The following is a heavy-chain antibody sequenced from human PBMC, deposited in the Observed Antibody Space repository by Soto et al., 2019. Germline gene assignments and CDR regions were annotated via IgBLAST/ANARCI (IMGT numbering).Heavy chain of an antibody. CDR1: GDSISSTNW. V-gene: IGHV4-4*02. CDR2: IYHTGST. J-gene: IGHJ4*02. CDR3: AKDLKEGPRGASDFLWGSHRYSPFDS. Sequence: PSETLSLTSVVSGDSISSTNWWSCVRQPPGKGLERIGKIYHTGSTNYNPSLKSRVTISADKSKNQVALKLSSVTAADTAVYHWAKDLKEGPRGASDFLWGSHRYSPFDSWGQGTLVTVSS. D-gene: IGHD3-16*02.